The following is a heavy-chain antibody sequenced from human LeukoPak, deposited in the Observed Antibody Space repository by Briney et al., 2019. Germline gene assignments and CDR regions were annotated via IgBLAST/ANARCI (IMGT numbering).Heavy chain of an antibody. V-gene: IGHV3-23*01. CDR3: AKAAQQWLAHLDY. CDR2: ISGSGAST. Sequence: GGSLRLSCAASGFTFTSYAMSWVRQAQGKGLEWVSTISGSGASTYYADSVKGRFTISRDSSKNTLYLQLNILRAEDTAVYFCAKAAQQWLAHLDYWGQGTLITVSS. CDR1: GFTFTSYA. J-gene: IGHJ4*02. D-gene: IGHD6-19*01.